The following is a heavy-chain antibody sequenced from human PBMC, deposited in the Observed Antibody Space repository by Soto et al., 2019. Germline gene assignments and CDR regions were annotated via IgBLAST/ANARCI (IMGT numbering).Heavy chain of an antibody. CDR1: GFTFSGSA. Sequence: PGGSLRLSCAASGFTFSGSAMHWVRQASGKGLEWVGRIRSKANSYATAYAASVKGRFTISRDDSKNTAYLQMNSLKTEDTAVYYCTNWQQLDPGDYWGQGTLVTVSS. J-gene: IGHJ4*02. CDR3: TNWQQLDPGDY. CDR2: IRSKANSYAT. D-gene: IGHD6-13*01. V-gene: IGHV3-73*01.